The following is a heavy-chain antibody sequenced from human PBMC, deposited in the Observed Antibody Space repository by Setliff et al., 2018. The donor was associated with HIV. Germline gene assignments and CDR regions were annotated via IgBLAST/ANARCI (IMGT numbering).Heavy chain of an antibody. CDR1: GGSLDSGNYY. Sequence: PSETLSLTCTISGGSLDSGNYYWSWIRQPAGKGLEWIGRIYATGSTNYNPSLQSRVTISVDTSKNHFSLKLSSVTAADTAVYYCARGAYPREFYFDSWGQGTLVTVSS. CDR3: ARGAYPREFYFDS. CDR2: IYATGST. V-gene: IGHV4-61*10. J-gene: IGHJ4*02. D-gene: IGHD2-21*01.